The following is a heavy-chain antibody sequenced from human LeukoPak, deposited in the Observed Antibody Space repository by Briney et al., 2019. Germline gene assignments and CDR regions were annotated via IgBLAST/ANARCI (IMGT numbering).Heavy chain of an antibody. Sequence: ASVKVSCKASGYTFTSYGISWVRQAPGQGLEWIGWISAYNGNTNYAQKLQGRVTMTTDTSTSTAYMELRSLRSDDTAVYYCARDYPDYDFWSGPTWGLDYWGREPWSPSPQ. V-gene: IGHV1-18*01. J-gene: IGHJ4*02. D-gene: IGHD3-3*01. CDR1: GYTFTSYG. CDR2: ISAYNGNT. CDR3: ARDYPDYDFWSGPTWGLDY.